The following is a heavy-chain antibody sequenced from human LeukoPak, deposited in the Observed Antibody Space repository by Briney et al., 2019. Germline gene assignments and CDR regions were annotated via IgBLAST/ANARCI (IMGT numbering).Heavy chain of an antibody. J-gene: IGHJ6*04. Sequence: SETPSLTCAVYGGSFSGYSWSWIRQPPGKGLEWIGEINHSGSTNYNPSLKSRVTISVDTSKNQFSLKLSSVTAADTAVYYCARGQGRGYYYGMDVWGKGTTVTVSS. CDR3: ARGQGRGYYYGMDV. D-gene: IGHD3-10*01. V-gene: IGHV4-34*01. CDR2: INHSGST. CDR1: GGSFSGYS.